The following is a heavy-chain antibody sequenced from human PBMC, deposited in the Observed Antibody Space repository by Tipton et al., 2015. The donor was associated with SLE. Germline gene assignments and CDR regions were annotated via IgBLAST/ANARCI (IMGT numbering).Heavy chain of an antibody. J-gene: IGHJ3*01. CDR1: GGTSRDYF. CDR3: ARHLGIAVAGGGDY. Sequence: TLSLTCAVYGGTSRDYFWSWIRQPPGKGLEWIGEVSHRGTTNYNPSLDSRVTISLDRFNNQFTLKMTSVTAADTAVYYCARHLGIAVAGGGDYWGQGTMVTVSS. D-gene: IGHD6-19*01. CDR2: VSHRGTT. V-gene: IGHV4-34*01.